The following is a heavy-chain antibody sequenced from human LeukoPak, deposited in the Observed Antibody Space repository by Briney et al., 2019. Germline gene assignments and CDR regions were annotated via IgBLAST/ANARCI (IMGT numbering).Heavy chain of an antibody. D-gene: IGHD5/OR15-5a*01. J-gene: IGHJ4*02. CDR1: GFTVSSNY. CDR3: TSGFSVARHDHY. Sequence: GGPLRLSCAASGFTVSSNYMSWVRQAPGKGLEWVSVIYSGGSTYYADSVKGRFTISRDNSKNTLYLQMNSLKTEDTAVYFCTSGFSVARHDHYWGPGTLVIVSS. CDR2: IYSGGST. V-gene: IGHV3-53*01.